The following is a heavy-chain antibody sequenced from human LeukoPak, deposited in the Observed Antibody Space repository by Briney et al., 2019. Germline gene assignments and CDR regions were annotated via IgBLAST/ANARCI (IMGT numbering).Heavy chain of an antibody. V-gene: IGHV4-39*07. CDR3: ARVVDTAITSWFDP. J-gene: IGHJ5*02. Sequence: SETLSLTCTVSGGSVSSTNYYWGWIRQPPGKGLEWIGEINHSGSTNYNPSLKSRVTISVDTSKNQFSLKLSSVTAADTAVYYCARVVDTAITSWFDPWGQGTLVTVSS. CDR2: INHSGST. D-gene: IGHD5-18*01. CDR1: GGSVSSTNYY.